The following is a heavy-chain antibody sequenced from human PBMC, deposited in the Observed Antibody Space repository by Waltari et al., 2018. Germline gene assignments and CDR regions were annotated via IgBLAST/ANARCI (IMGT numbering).Heavy chain of an antibody. Sequence: QVQLQESGPGLVRPSQTLSLTCTVSGGSISSGSVYWTWIRQPAGKGLEWGGHIFTSGSTKYNPSLKSVVIVSLDTSENQFSLRLSSVTAADTAVYYCARDEARYYDIMTGGGYYGLDVWGQGTTVTVSS. CDR1: GGSISSGSVY. CDR2: IFTSGST. J-gene: IGHJ6*02. CDR3: ARDEARYYDIMTGGGYYGLDV. V-gene: IGHV4-61*02. D-gene: IGHD3-9*01.